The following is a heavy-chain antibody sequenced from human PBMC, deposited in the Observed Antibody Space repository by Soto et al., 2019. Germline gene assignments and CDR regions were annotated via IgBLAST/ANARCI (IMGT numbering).Heavy chain of an antibody. CDR3: ARSIVVVPAAIIGNWFDP. Sequence: SQTLSLTYTVSGGSISSYYWSWIRQPPGKGLEWIGYIYYSGSTNYNPSLKSRVTISVDTSKNQFSLKLSSVTAADTAVYYCARSIVVVPAAIIGNWFDPWGQGTLVTVSS. J-gene: IGHJ5*02. D-gene: IGHD2-2*01. V-gene: IGHV4-59*01. CDR2: IYYSGST. CDR1: GGSISSYY.